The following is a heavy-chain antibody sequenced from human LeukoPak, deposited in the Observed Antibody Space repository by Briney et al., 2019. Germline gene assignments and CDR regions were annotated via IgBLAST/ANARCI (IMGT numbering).Heavy chain of an antibody. D-gene: IGHD6-6*01. V-gene: IGHV3-23*01. CDR2: ISGSGGST. CDR3: AKGKYSSPFCYFDY. J-gene: IGHJ4*02. CDR1: GFTFNSYA. Sequence: GGSLRLSCAASGFTFNSYAMSWVRQAPGKGLEWVSGISGSGGSTYYADSVKGRFTISRDSSKNTLYLQMNSLRAEDTAVYYCAKGKYSSPFCYFDYWGQGTLVTVSS.